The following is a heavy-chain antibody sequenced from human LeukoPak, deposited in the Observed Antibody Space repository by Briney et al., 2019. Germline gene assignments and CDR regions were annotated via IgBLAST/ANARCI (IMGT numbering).Heavy chain of an antibody. Sequence: SGTLSLTCSVSGDSIKNRDSYWGWIRQPPGKGPQWIGSIYHSGGTYFNPSLKSRVRMSVDASRNHFSLELTSVTAADTAVYYCARQAYNYGLDYFDPWGQGTLITVSS. CDR2: IYHSGGT. CDR1: GDSIKNRDSY. V-gene: IGHV4-39*01. D-gene: IGHD5-24*01. CDR3: ARQAYNYGLDYFDP. J-gene: IGHJ5*02.